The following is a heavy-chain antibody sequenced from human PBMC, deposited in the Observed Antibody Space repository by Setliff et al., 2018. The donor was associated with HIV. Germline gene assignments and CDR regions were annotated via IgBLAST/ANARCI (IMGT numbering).Heavy chain of an antibody. CDR2: ISDTGSK. Sequence: SETLSLTCTVSGDSISNGLHWGWIRQPPGKGLEWIGTISDTGSKFHNPSLRSRLTISVDTTKNQVSLKLNSVTAADTAVYYCARQGAQQELTPYYSYGMDVWGQGTTVPSP. CDR3: ARQGAQQELTPYYSYGMDV. CDR1: GDSISNGLH. D-gene: IGHD3-16*01. V-gene: IGHV4-38-2*02. J-gene: IGHJ6*02.